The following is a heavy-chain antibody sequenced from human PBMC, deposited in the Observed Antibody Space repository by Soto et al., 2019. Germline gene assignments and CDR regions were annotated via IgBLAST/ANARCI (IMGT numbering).Heavy chain of an antibody. CDR1: GFTFNNYA. V-gene: IGHV3-23*01. CDR3: AKGRGGSGSLTPRVDF. J-gene: IGHJ4*02. D-gene: IGHD3-10*01. CDR2: ISGGGDTT. Sequence: EVQLLESGGGLVQPGGSLRLSCAASGFTFNNYAMTWVRQAPGKGLEWVSAISGGGDTTSYADSVKGRFTVSRDGSKNTLYLQMIGLRAEDTALYYCAKGRGGSGSLTPRVDFWGQGTLVTVSS.